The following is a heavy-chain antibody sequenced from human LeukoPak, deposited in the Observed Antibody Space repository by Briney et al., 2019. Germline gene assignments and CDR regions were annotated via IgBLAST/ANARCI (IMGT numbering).Heavy chain of an antibody. D-gene: IGHD5-18*01. V-gene: IGHV3-21*01. Sequence: GGSLRLSCAASGFTFSSYSMNWVRQAPGKGLEWVSSISSSSSYIYYADSVKGRFTISRDNAKNSLYLQMNSLRAEDTAVYYCARDKADTAMVPFDYWGQGTPVTVSS. CDR2: ISSSSSYI. J-gene: IGHJ4*02. CDR3: ARDKADTAMVPFDY. CDR1: GFTFSSYS.